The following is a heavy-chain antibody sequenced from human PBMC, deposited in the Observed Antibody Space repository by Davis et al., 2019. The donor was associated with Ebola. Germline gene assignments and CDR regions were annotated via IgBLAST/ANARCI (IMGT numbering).Heavy chain of an antibody. V-gene: IGHV4-61*01. CDR2: IYYSGST. D-gene: IGHD1-26*01. CDR1: GGSVSSGSYY. CDR3: ASSGSSDAFDI. J-gene: IGHJ3*02. Sequence: PSETLSLTCTVSGGSVSSGSYYWSWIRQPPGKGLEWIGYIYYSGSTNYNPSLKSRVTISVDTSKNQFSLKLSSVTAADTAVYYCASSGSSDAFDIWGQGTMVTVSS.